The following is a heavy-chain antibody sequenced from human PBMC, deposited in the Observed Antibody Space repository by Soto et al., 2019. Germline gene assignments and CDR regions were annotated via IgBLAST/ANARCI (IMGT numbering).Heavy chain of an antibody. Sequence: SETLSLTCVVSGGSVTSGGHSWSWIRQAPGKGLEWVGSIYQSKSAYYNPSLRSRVAISVDRSNNQVSLRMTSVTAADTAIYYCARGDTRLGELSHDYWGQGTLVTVSS. D-gene: IGHD3-16*02. V-gene: IGHV4-30-2*01. J-gene: IGHJ4*02. CDR2: IYQSKSA. CDR3: ARGDTRLGELSHDY. CDR1: GGSVTSGGHS.